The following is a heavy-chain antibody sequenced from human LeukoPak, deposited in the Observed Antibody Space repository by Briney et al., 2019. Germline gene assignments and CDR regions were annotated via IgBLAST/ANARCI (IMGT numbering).Heavy chain of an antibody. D-gene: IGHD3-22*01. J-gene: IGHJ6*04. CDR2: IIPIFGTA. CDR3: ARGLGDSSGSGSVDV. V-gene: IGHV1-69*06. Sequence: SVKVSCKASGGTFSSYAISWVRQAPGQGLEWMGGIIPIFGTANYAQKFQGRVTITADKSTSTAYMELSSLRSEDTAVYYCARGLGDSSGSGSVDVWGKGTTVTVSS. CDR1: GGTFSSYA.